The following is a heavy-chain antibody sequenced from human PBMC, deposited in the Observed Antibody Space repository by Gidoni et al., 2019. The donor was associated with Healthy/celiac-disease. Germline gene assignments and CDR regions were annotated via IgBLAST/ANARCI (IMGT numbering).Heavy chain of an antibody. CDR1: GYTFTSYD. Sequence: QVQLVQSGAEVKKPGASVKVSCKASGYTFTSYDINWVRQATGHGLEWMGWMNPNSGNTGYAQKFQGRVTMTRNTSISTAYMELSSLRSEDTAVYYCARAEGYCSSTSCPGGMDVWGQGTTVTVSS. CDR2: MNPNSGNT. CDR3: ARAEGYCSSTSCPGGMDV. J-gene: IGHJ6*02. V-gene: IGHV1-8*01. D-gene: IGHD2-2*01.